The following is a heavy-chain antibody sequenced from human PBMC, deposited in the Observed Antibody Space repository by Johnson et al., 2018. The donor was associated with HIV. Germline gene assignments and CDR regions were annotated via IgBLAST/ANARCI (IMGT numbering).Heavy chain of an antibody. CDR3: ARDRGGSYSGLDAFDI. D-gene: IGHD1-26*01. CDR1: GFTFSSYA. CDR2: ISYDGSNK. J-gene: IGHJ3*02. Sequence: QVQLVESGGGVVQPGRSLRLSCAASGFTFSSYAMHWVRQAPGKGLEWVAVISYDGSNKYYADSVKGRFTISRDNSKNTLYLQMNSLSAEDTAVYCCARDRGGSYSGLDAFDIWGQGTMVTVSS. V-gene: IGHV3-30-3*01.